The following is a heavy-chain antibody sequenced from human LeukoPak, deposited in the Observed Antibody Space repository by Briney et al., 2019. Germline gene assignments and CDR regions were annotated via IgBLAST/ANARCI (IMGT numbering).Heavy chain of an antibody. CDR3: SRARLHHNYGSGTNFDF. V-gene: IGHV6-1*01. CDR2: TYYRSNWYN. J-gene: IGHJ4*02. Sequence: PSQTLSLTCAISGDGVSSNSAAWNWIRQSPSRGLEWLGRTYYRSNWYNDYAISVESRITINPDTSKNQFSLQLNSVTPEDTAVYFCSRARLHHNYGSGTNFDFWGQGTLVTVSS. D-gene: IGHD3-10*01. CDR1: GDGVSSNSAA.